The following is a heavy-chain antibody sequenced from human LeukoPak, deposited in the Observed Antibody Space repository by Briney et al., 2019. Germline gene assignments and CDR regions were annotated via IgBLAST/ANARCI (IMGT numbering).Heavy chain of an antibody. J-gene: IGHJ4*02. CDR3: ASSSSWYSPSDY. CDR2: IYTSGST. Sequence: SQTLSLTCTVSGGSISSGSYYWSWIRQPAGKGLEWIGRIYTSGSTNYNPSLKSRVTISIDTSKNQFSLKLSPVTAADTAVYYCASSSSWYSPSDYWGQGTLVTVSS. V-gene: IGHV4-61*02. D-gene: IGHD6-13*01. CDR1: GGSISSGSYY.